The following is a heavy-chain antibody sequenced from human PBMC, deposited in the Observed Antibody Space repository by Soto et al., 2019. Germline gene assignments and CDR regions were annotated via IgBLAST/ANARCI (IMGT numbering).Heavy chain of an antibody. V-gene: IGHV1-18*04. CDR3: ARDSWGLAVPDYHYYAMDV. Sequence: QVQLVQSGAEVKKPGASVRVSCEASGYTFTSYGISWARQAPGQGLEWMGWISVYSGSTNYAQKLQGRVTMTTDRSTREVYMELRSLRSDDTAVYYCARDSWGLAVPDYHYYAMDVWGQGTTVTVS. J-gene: IGHJ6*02. CDR2: ISVYSGST. CDR1: GYTFTSYG. D-gene: IGHD6-19*01.